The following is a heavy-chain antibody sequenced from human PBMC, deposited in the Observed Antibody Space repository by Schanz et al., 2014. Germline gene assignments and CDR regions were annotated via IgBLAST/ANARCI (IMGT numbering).Heavy chain of an antibody. CDR3: ARDMISSGWYV. D-gene: IGHD6-19*01. Sequence: SLILSFSPSVITFIYYSIIFFLHSPVKGLEWVSTIASGGSHTFYANSVTGRFTISRDNSKNTLFLQMKSLRVEDTAVYYCARDMISSGWYVWGQGTLVTVSS. J-gene: IGHJ4*02. V-gene: IGHV3-23*01. CDR2: IASGGSHT. CDR1: VITFIYYS.